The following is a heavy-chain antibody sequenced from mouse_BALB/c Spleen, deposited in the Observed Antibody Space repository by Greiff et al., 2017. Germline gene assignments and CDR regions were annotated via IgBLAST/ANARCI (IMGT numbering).Heavy chain of an antibody. J-gene: IGHJ2*01. V-gene: IGHV5-4*02. Sequence: EVHLVESGGGLVKPGGSLKLSCAASGFTFSDYYMYWVRQTPEKRLEWVATISDGGSYTYYLDSVKGRFTISRDNAKNNLYLQMSSLKSEDTAMYYCARGVGNYFDYWGQGTTLTVSS. CDR1: GFTFSDYY. D-gene: IGHD4-1*02. CDR2: ISDGGSYT. CDR3: ARGVGNYFDY.